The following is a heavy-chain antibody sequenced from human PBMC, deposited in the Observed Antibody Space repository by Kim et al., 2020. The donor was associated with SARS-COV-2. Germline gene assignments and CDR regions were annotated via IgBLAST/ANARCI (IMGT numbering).Heavy chain of an antibody. CDR3: ARVRHYGSASNPFDY. D-gene: IGHD3-10*01. J-gene: IGHJ4*02. CDR1: GGTFSSYA. CDR2: IIPIFGTA. Sequence: SVKVSCKASGGTFSSYAISWVRQAPGQGLEWMGGIIPIFGTANYAQKFQGRVTSTADESTSTAYMELSSLRSEDTAVYYCARVRHYGSASNPFDYWGQGTLVTVSS. V-gene: IGHV1-69*13.